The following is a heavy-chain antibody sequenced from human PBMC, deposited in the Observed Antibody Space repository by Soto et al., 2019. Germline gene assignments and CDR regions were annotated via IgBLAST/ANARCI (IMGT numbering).Heavy chain of an antibody. CDR1: GGSLSNNGYF. Sequence: QVQLQESGPGLVKPSQTLSLTCTVPGGSLSNNGYFWSWIRQPPGKGLEWIGHIYYSGSSYYNPSLERRVTISVDTSENQFSLRLISVTAADTAVYFCARVIGAWIGGSYYYHGLDVWGQGTTVTVSS. CDR2: IYYSGSS. J-gene: IGHJ6*02. CDR3: ARVIGAWIGGSYYYHGLDV. V-gene: IGHV4-31*03. D-gene: IGHD3-10*01.